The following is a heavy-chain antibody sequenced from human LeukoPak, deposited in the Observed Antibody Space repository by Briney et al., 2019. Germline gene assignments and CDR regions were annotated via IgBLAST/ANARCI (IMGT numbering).Heavy chain of an antibody. CDR1: GFTFSSYA. D-gene: IGHD5-18*01. Sequence: PGGSLRLSCAASGFTFSSYAMSWVRQAPGKGLEWVSDINGSGGSTYYADSVKGRFTISRDNSKNTPYLQMNGLRAEDAAVYYCAKRIQSAMATGYWGQGTLVTVSS. V-gene: IGHV3-23*01. J-gene: IGHJ4*02. CDR3: AKRIQSAMATGY. CDR2: INGSGGST.